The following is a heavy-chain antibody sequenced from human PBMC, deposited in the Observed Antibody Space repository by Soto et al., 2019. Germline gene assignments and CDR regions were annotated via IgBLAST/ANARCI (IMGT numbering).Heavy chain of an antibody. Sequence: GGSLRLSCAASGFTFSSYAMHWVRQAPGKGLEWVAVISYDGSNKYYADSVKGRFTISSDNSKNTLYLQMNSLGAEDTAVYYCARGGYSYGDAFDIWGQGTMVTVSS. CDR1: GFTFSSYA. D-gene: IGHD5-18*01. V-gene: IGHV3-30-3*01. CDR2: ISYDGSNK. CDR3: ARGGYSYGDAFDI. J-gene: IGHJ3*02.